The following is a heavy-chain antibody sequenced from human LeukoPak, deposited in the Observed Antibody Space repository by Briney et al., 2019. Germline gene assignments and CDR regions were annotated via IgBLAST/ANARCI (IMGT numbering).Heavy chain of an antibody. J-gene: IGHJ6*02. Sequence: GGSLRLSCAASGFTFSSYAMSWIRQAPGKGLEWVSAISGSGGSTYYADSVKGRFTISRDNSKNTLYLQMNTLRAEDTAVYYCAKDPEYCSSATCYIYYRMDVWGQGTTVTVSS. CDR3: AKDPEYCSSATCYIYYRMDV. CDR1: GFTFSSYA. CDR2: ISGSGGST. V-gene: IGHV3-23*01. D-gene: IGHD2-2*01.